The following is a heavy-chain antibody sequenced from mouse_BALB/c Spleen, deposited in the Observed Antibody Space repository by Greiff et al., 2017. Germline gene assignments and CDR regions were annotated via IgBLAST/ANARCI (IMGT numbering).Heavy chain of an antibody. CDR1: GSTFTSYW. V-gene: IGHV1-7*01. Sequence: VQLQQSGAELAKPGASVKMSCKASGSTFTSYWMHWVKQRPGQGLEWIGYINPSTGYTEYNQKFKDKATLTADKSSSTAYMQLSSLTSEDSAVYYCARVGGLYYFDYWGQGTTLTVSS. D-gene: IGHD3-1*01. CDR2: INPSTGYT. J-gene: IGHJ2*01. CDR3: ARVGGLYYFDY.